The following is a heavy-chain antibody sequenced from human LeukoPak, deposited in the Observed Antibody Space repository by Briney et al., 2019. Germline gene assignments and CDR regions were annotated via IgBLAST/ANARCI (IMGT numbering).Heavy chain of an antibody. CDR2: INCYSGGT. V-gene: IGHV1-2*02. CDR1: GYTFTNYY. CDR3: ARDIVVVPAARSNWFDP. D-gene: IGHD2-2*01. J-gene: IGHJ5*02. Sequence: RASVKVSFKASGYTFTNYYVHWVRQAPGQGLEWMGWINCYSGGTNSAQKFQGRVTMTRDTSITTAYMELRSLRSDDTAVYYCARDIVVVPAARSNWFDPWGQGTLVTVSS.